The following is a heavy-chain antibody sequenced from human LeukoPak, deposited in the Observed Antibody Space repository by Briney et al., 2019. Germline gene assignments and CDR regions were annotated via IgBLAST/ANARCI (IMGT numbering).Heavy chain of an antibody. J-gene: IGHJ4*02. V-gene: IGHV2-5*02. Sequence: SGPTLVNPTQTLTLTCTFSGFSLSTSGVGVGWIRQPPEKALEWLALIYWDDDKRYSPSLKSRLTITKDTSKNQVVLTMTNMDPVDTATYYCRLALAASGIAAAGPDYWGQGTLVTVSS. CDR2: IYWDDDK. D-gene: IGHD6-13*01. CDR1: GFSLSTSGVG. CDR3: RLALAASGIAAAGPDY.